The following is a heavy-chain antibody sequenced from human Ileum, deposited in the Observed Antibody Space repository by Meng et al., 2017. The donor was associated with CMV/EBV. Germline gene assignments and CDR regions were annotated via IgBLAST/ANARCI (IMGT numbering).Heavy chain of an antibody. CDR2: IGSGGSSI. J-gene: IGHJ5*02. CDR1: GFTFSSYA. V-gene: IGHV3-23*01. D-gene: IGHD6-13*01. Sequence: SGFTFSSYAMSRVRQASGKGLEWVSAIGSGGSSIFYADSVRGRFTISRDNSKNTLYLQMNSLRDDDTALYYCARPGLTVAGTRWFDPWGQGTLVTVSS. CDR3: ARPGLTVAGTRWFDP.